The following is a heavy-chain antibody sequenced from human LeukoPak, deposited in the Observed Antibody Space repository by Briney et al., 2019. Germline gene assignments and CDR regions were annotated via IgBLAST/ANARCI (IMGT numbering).Heavy chain of an antibody. Sequence: PGGSLRLSCAASGFTLRSYAMSWVRQAPGKGLEWVSAISGSGGNTYYADSVKGRFTISRDNAKNSLYLQINSLRAEDTAVYYCTREGVGGFDIWGQGAMVTVSS. V-gene: IGHV3-23*01. CDR2: ISGSGGNT. CDR1: GFTLRSYA. CDR3: TREGVGGFDI. D-gene: IGHD3-16*01. J-gene: IGHJ3*02.